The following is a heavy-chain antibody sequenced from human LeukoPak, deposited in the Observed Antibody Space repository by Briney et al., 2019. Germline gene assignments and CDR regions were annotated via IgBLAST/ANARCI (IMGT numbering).Heavy chain of an antibody. CDR2: IYYSGST. J-gene: IGHJ6*02. D-gene: IGHD5-18*01. V-gene: IGHV4-59*01. CDR3: ARERGYSYGYGMDV. Sequence: SETLSLTCTVSGGSISSYYWSWIRQPPGKGLEWIGYIYYSGSTNYNPSLKSRVTISVGTSKNQFSLKLSSVTAADTAVYYCARERGYSYGYGMDVWGQGTTVTVSS. CDR1: GGSISSYY.